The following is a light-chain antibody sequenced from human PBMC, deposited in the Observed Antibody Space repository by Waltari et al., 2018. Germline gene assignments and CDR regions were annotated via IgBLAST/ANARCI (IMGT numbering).Light chain of an antibody. V-gene: IGKV3-15*01. Sequence: EIVMTQSPVTLSVSPGEGATLSCRASQSVSINLTWYQQKPGQAPRLLIYSASTRATGVAARFSGSGSGTEFTLTISSLQSDDCAVYYCQHYNNWPPGTTFGQGTKLEIK. J-gene: IGKJ1*01. CDR1: QSVSIN. CDR3: QHYNNWPPGTT. CDR2: SAS.